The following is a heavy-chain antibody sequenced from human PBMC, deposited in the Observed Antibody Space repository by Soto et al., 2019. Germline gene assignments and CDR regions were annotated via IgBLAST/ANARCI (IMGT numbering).Heavy chain of an antibody. CDR1: GGSISSGGYY. Sequence: QVQLQESGPGLVKPSQTLSLTCTVSGGSISSGGYYWSWIRQHPGKGLEWIGYIYYSGSAYYNPSLKGRVTISVDTSKNQFSLKLSSVTAADTAVYYCARDGWLGAIDYWGQGTLVTVSS. D-gene: IGHD3-10*01. J-gene: IGHJ4*02. CDR3: ARDGWLGAIDY. CDR2: IYYSGSA. V-gene: IGHV4-31*03.